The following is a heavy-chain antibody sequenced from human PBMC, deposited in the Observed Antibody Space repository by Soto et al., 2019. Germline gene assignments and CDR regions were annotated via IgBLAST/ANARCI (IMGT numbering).Heavy chain of an antibody. CDR3: ARVKLTGDGGGAFDI. Sequence: GGSLRLSCAASGFTFSSYAMHWVRQAPGKGLEWVAVISYDGSNKYYADSVKGRFTISRDNSKNTLYLQMNSLRAEDTAVYYCARVKLTGDGGGAFDIWGQGTMVTVSS. V-gene: IGHV3-30*04. D-gene: IGHD7-27*01. CDR2: ISYDGSNK. CDR1: GFTFSSYA. J-gene: IGHJ3*02.